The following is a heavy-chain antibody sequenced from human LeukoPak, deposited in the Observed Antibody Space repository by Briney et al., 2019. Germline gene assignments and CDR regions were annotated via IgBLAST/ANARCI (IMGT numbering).Heavy chain of an antibody. CDR1: GGSISSYY. CDR3: ARKWIGRVVVNRIWFDP. CDR2: IYTSGST. Sequence: PSETLSLTCTVSGGSISSYYWSWIRQPAGKGLEWIGRIYTSGSTNYNPSLKSRVTMSVDTSKNQFSLKLSSVTAADTAVYYCARKWIGRVVVNRIWFDPWGQGTLVTVSS. J-gene: IGHJ5*02. V-gene: IGHV4-4*07. D-gene: IGHD3-22*01.